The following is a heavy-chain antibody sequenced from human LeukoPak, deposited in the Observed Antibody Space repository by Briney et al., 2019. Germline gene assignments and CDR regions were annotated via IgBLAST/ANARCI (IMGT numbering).Heavy chain of an antibody. Sequence: SETLSLTCTVSGGSISSGGYYWSWIRQPPGKGLEWIGYIYHSGSTYYNPSLKSRVTISVDRSKNQFSLKLSSVTAADTAVYYCARATPGFDPWGQGTLVTVSS. J-gene: IGHJ5*02. CDR1: GGSISSGGYY. CDR3: ARATPGFDP. CDR2: IYHSGST. V-gene: IGHV4-30-2*01.